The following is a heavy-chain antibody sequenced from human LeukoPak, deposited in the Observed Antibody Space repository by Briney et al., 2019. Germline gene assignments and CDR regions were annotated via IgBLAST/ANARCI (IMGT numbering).Heavy chain of an antibody. CDR1: GFTFSSYA. Sequence: GGSLRLSCAASGFTFSSYAMSWARQAPGKGLEWVSAISGSGGSTYYAGSVKGRFTISRDNSKNTLYLQMNSLRAEDTAVYYCAKDILTGSEYFQHWGQGTLVTVSS. D-gene: IGHD3-9*01. V-gene: IGHV3-23*01. CDR3: AKDILTGSEYFQH. J-gene: IGHJ1*01. CDR2: ISGSGGST.